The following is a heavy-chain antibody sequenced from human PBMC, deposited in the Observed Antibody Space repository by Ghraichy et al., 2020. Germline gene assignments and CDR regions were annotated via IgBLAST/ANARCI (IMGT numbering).Heavy chain of an antibody. J-gene: IGHJ6*02. CDR2: IYHSGST. V-gene: IGHV4-4*02. CDR3: ARARSGSHFYGMDV. Sequence: SETLSLTCAVSGGSISSSNWWSWVRQPPGKGLEWIGEIYHSGSTNYNPSLKSRVTISVDKSKNQFSLKLSSVTAADTAVYYCARARSGSHFYGMDVWGQGTTVTVSS. D-gene: IGHD3-10*01. CDR1: GGSISSSNW.